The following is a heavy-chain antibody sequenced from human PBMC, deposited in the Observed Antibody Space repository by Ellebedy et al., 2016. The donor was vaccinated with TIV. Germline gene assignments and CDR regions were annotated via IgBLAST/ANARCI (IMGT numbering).Heavy chain of an antibody. Sequence: GESLKISCAASGFTFSTYWMNWVRQAPGKGLEWLASIKEDGTLKHYVDSVKGRFLISRGNARSSVYLQMNSLRAEDTAVYYCAASFDYWGQGALVTVSS. CDR2: IKEDGTLK. CDR3: AASFDY. CDR1: GFTFSTYW. V-gene: IGHV3-7*03. J-gene: IGHJ4*02.